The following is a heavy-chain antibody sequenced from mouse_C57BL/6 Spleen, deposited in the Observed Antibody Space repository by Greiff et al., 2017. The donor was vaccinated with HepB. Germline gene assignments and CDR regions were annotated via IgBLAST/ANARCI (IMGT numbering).Heavy chain of an antibody. CDR2: IRSKSNNYAT. Sequence: GGGLVQPKGSLKLSCAASGFSFNTYAMNWVRQAPGKGLEWVARIRSKSNNYATYYADSVKDRFTISRDDSESMLYLQMNNLKTEDTAMYYCVRGGVAWFAYWGQGTLVTVSA. CDR1: GFSFNTYA. V-gene: IGHV10-1*01. CDR3: VRGGVAWFAY. J-gene: IGHJ3*01.